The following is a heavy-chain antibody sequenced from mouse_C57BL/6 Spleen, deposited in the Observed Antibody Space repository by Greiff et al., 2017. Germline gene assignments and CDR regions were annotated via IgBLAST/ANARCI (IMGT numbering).Heavy chain of an antibody. Sequence: QVQLQQPGAELVMPGASVKLSCKASGYTFTSYWMHWVKQRPGQGLEWIGEIDPSDSYTNYNQKFKGKSTLTVDKSSSTAYMQLSSLTAEDSAVYYCARRNHWDFDVWGTGTTVTVAS. CDR2: IDPSDSYT. V-gene: IGHV1-69*01. CDR3: ARRNHWDFDV. CDR1: GYTFTSYW. J-gene: IGHJ1*03.